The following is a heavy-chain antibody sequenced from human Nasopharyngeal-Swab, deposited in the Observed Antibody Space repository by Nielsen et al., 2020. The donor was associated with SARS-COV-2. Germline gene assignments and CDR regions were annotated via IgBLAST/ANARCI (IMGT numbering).Heavy chain of an antibody. Sequence: SETLSLTCTVSGGSISSYYWSWIRQPPGKGLEWNGYIYYSGSTNYNPSLKSRVTISVDTSKNQFSLKLSSVTAADTAVYYCARGIFGVPLEVYNWFDPWGQGTLVTVSS. J-gene: IGHJ5*02. D-gene: IGHD3-3*01. V-gene: IGHV4-59*13. CDR2: IYYSGST. CDR3: ARGIFGVPLEVYNWFDP. CDR1: GGSISSYY.